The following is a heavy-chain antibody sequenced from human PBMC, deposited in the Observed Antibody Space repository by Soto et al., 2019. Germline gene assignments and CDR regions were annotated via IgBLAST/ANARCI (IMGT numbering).Heavy chain of an antibody. D-gene: IGHD2-2*02. Sequence: ASVKVSCKASGYSFSTYGITWVRQAPGQGLDWMGWINPLKGDTKSAANFQDRVTMTTDTSTRTAYMELRSLRSDDTAVYYCARVKVPAAILGAFDLWGQGTLVTVSS. J-gene: IGHJ3*01. CDR3: ARVKVPAAILGAFDL. CDR1: GYSFSTYG. CDR2: INPLKGDT. V-gene: IGHV1-18*01.